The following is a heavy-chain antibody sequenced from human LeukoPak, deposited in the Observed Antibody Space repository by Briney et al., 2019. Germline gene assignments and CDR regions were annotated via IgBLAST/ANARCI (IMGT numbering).Heavy chain of an antibody. CDR1: GFTFSKYW. D-gene: IGHD6-13*01. V-gene: IGHV3-74*01. CDR2: IKTDGSYT. CDR3: AKEGTPQVSTWYDL. Sequence: GGSLRLSCAASGFTFSKYWMHWVRQAPGKGLVWVSRIKTDGSYTSYADSVKGRFIISRDNPRNTLYLQMNILRTEDTAVYYCAKEGTPQVSTWYDLWGQGTQVIVSS. J-gene: IGHJ5*02.